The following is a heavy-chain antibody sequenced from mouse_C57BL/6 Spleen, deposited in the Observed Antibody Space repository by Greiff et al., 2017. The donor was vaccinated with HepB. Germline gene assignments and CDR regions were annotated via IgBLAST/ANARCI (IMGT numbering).Heavy chain of an antibody. J-gene: IGHJ2*01. D-gene: IGHD1-1*01. V-gene: IGHV1-20*01. CDR2: INPYNGDT. CDR3: ARSPFDYYGSSLDY. Sequence: VHVKQSGPELVKPGDSVKISCKASGYSFTGYFMNWVMQSHGKSLEWIGRINPYNGDTFYNQKFKGKATLTVDKSSSTAHMELRSLTSEDSAVYYCARSPFDYYGSSLDYWGQGTTLTVSS. CDR1: GYSFTGYF.